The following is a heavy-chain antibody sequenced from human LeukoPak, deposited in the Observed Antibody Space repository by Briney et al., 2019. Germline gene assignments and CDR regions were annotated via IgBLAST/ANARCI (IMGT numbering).Heavy chain of an antibody. CDR1: GFTFSSYS. CDR3: ARGPDDYYDSSGYGDAPVDY. J-gene: IGHJ4*02. Sequence: PGGSLRLSCAASGFTFSSYSMNWVRQAPGKGLEWVSSISSSSSYIYYADSVKGRFTISRDNSKNTLYLQMNSLRAEDTAVYYCARGPDDYYDSSGYGDAPVDYWGQGTLVTVSS. CDR2: ISSSSSYI. V-gene: IGHV3-21*01. D-gene: IGHD3-22*01.